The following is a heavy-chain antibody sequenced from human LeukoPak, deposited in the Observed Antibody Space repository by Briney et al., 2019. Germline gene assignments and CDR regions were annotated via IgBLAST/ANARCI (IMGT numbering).Heavy chain of an antibody. V-gene: IGHV4-59*01. CDR1: GDSFGSSY. D-gene: IGHD2-15*01. CDR3: ARGLARDGSFPWLDS. CDR2: IFYSGST. Sequence: SETLSLTCSVSGDSFGSSYWQWIRQSAGKGLEWIGYIFYSGSTNYSPSLKSRVTISVDTSNNQFSLPLRPGRTVQSAIYACARGLARDGSFPWLDSWGQGTLVTVSS. J-gene: IGHJ5*01.